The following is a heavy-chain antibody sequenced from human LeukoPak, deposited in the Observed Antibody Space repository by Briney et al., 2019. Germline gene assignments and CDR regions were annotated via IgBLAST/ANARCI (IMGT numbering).Heavy chain of an antibody. CDR1: GGSISSYY. Sequence: PSETLSLTCTVSGGSISSYYWSWIRQPPGKGLEWIGYIYYSGSTNYNPSLKSRVTISVDTSKNQFSLKLSSVTAADTAVYYCARESHYYDRSGFDYWGQGTLVTVSS. J-gene: IGHJ4*02. V-gene: IGHV4-59*12. D-gene: IGHD3-22*01. CDR2: IYYSGST. CDR3: ARESHYYDRSGFDY.